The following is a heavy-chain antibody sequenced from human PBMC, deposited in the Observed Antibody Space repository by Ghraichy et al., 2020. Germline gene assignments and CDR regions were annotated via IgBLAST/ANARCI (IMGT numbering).Heavy chain of an antibody. D-gene: IGHD2-2*02. J-gene: IGHJ6*02. CDR3: ARVDCSSNRCYNLLGRQRDYYGMDV. V-gene: IGHV4-59*01. CDR2: IYYSGST. CDR1: GGSISSYY. Sequence: SETLSLTCTVSGGSISSYYWSWIRQSPGKGREGIGYIYYSGSTKYNPSLKSRVTISVHTSKNQFSLKLRSVNAADTAVFYCARVDCSSNRCYNLLGRQRDYYGMDVWGQGTTVTVSS.